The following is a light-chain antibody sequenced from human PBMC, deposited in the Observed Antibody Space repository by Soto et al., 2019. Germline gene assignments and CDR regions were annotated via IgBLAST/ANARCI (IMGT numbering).Light chain of an antibody. J-gene: IGKJ1*01. CDR1: QSVSSSY. Sequence: EIVLTQSPGTLSLSPGERATLSCRASQSVSSSYLAWYQQKPGQAPRPLIYAASNRATGIPGRFSGSGFGTDFTLTISRLEPEDFAIYYCQQYAGSPRTFGQGTKVDIK. V-gene: IGKV3-20*01. CDR2: AAS. CDR3: QQYAGSPRT.